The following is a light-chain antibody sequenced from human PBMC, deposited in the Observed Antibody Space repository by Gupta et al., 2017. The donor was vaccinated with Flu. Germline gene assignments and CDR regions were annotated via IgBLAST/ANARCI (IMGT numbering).Light chain of an antibody. CDR2: DVS. V-gene: IGKV1-33*01. J-gene: IGKJ2*01. CDR1: QDISDY. Sequence: DIQMTQSPSSLSASAGDRVTMTCQASQDISDYLNWYQQKPGHAPKLLIFDVSNLDTGVPSRFSGSGFGTEFTLTITDLQPEDIATYFCRQYDDLPYTFGQGTRVEI. CDR3: RQYDDLPYT.